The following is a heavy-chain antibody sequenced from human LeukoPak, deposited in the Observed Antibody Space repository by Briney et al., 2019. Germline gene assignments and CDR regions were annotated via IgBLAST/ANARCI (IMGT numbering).Heavy chain of an antibody. Sequence: ASVKVSCKASGYTFTSYGISWVRQAPGQGLEWMGWISAYNGNTDYAQKLQGRVTITTDTSTSTAYMELRSLRSDATAVYYCARHRTPDADCSSTSCYRSGAGRWFDPWGQGTLVTVSS. CDR1: GYTFTSYG. CDR2: ISAYNGNT. D-gene: IGHD2-2*02. J-gene: IGHJ5*02. CDR3: ARHRTPDADCSSTSCYRSGAGRWFDP. V-gene: IGHV1-18*04.